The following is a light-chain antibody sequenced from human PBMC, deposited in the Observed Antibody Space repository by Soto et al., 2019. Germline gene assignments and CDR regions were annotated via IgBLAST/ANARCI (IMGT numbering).Light chain of an antibody. CDR3: QQRNLCPLT. V-gene: IGKV3-11*01. Sequence: EIVLTQSPATVSLSPGERATLSCRASQSVEYYLAWYQQRVGQAPMLLIYGSSNSATSIPPRFSGSGSATNFTLTTSSLEPEDFTVYYCQQRNLCPLTFGGWTKVEI. J-gene: IGKJ4*01. CDR2: GSS. CDR1: QSVEYY.